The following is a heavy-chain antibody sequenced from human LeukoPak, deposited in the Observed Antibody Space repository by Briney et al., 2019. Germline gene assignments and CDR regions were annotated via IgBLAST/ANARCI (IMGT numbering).Heavy chain of an antibody. CDR3: ARDRGIDYYGSGSYYRHYYYYMDV. V-gene: IGHV1-2*02. CDR2: INPDSGGT. D-gene: IGHD3-10*01. CDR1: GYTFTGYY. J-gene: IGHJ6*03. Sequence: ASVKVSCKASGYTFTGYYMHWVRQAPGQGLEWMGWINPDSGGTNYAQKFQGRVTMTRDTSISTAYMELSRLRSDDTAVYYCARDRGIDYYGSGSYYRHYYYYMDVWGKGTTVTVSS.